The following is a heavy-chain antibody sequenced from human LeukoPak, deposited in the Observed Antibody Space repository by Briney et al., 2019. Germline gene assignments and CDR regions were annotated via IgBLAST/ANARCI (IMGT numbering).Heavy chain of an antibody. Sequence: GGSLRLSCAASGFTFSSYWMSWVRQAPGKGLEWVANIKQDGSEKDYVDSVKGRFTISRDNAKNSLYLQMNSLRAEDTAVYHCARPTYYYGSGSYVVWGQGTTVTVSS. CDR1: GFTFSSYW. D-gene: IGHD3-10*01. J-gene: IGHJ6*02. CDR2: IKQDGSEK. V-gene: IGHV3-7*01. CDR3: ARPTYYYGSGSYVV.